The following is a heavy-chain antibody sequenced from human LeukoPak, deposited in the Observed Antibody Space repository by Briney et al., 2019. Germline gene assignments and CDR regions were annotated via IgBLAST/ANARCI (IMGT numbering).Heavy chain of an antibody. J-gene: IGHJ3*02. D-gene: IGHD6-13*01. V-gene: IGHV1-69*04. CDR1: GGTFSSYA. CDR2: IIPILGIA. Sequence: SVKVSCKAFGGTFSSYAISWVRQAPGQGLEWMGRIIPILGIANYAQKFQGRVTITADKSTSTAYMELSSLRSEDTAVYYCARSSSSWTDDAFDIWGQGTMVTVSS. CDR3: ARSSSSWTDDAFDI.